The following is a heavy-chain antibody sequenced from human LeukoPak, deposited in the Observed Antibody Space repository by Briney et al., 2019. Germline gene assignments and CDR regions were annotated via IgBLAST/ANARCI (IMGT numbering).Heavy chain of an antibody. D-gene: IGHD2-2*02. Sequence: GASVKVSCKASGYTFTSYDINWVRQATGQGLEWMGWMNPNSGNTGYAQKFQGRVTMTRNTSISTAYMELSSLRSEDTAVYYCARGRVPAAIPHPWFDPWGQGTLVTVSS. CDR2: MNPNSGNT. CDR3: ARGRVPAAIPHPWFDP. CDR1: GYTFTSYD. V-gene: IGHV1-8*01. J-gene: IGHJ5*02.